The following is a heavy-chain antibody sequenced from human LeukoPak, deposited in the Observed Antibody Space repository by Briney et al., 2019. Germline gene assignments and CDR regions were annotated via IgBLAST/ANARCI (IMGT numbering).Heavy chain of an antibody. CDR1: GGSISSSSYY. CDR3: ARERYSSSWYRSLNNWFDP. Sequence: SETLSLTCTVSGGSISSSSYYWGWIRQPPGKGLEWIGSIYYSGSTYYNPSLKSRVTISVDTSKNQFSLKLSSVTAADTAVYYCARERYSSSWYRSLNNWFDPWGQGTPVTVSS. D-gene: IGHD6-13*01. V-gene: IGHV4-39*07. CDR2: IYYSGST. J-gene: IGHJ5*02.